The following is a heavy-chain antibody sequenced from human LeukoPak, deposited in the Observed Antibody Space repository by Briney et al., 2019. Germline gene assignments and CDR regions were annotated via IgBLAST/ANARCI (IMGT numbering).Heavy chain of an antibody. CDR1: GLSISNDW. D-gene: IGHD3-10*01. V-gene: IGHV3-15*01. CDR3: TLIQGWGSGSYYRDF. J-gene: IGHJ4*02. Sequence: GGPLRLSCAASGLSISNDWMSWVRQAPGKGLEWVARVKSKSAGETTDYAAPAKGRFTISRDDSKNTLYLQMNSLKTEDTAVYYCTLIQGWGSGSYYRDFWGQGTLVTVSS. CDR2: VKSKSAGETT.